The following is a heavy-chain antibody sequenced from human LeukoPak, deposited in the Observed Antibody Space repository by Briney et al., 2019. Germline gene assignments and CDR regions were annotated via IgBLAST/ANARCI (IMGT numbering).Heavy chain of an antibody. D-gene: IGHD5-18*01. J-gene: IGHJ6*03. CDR3: ARGRVGQLWLNYYYYYYMDV. V-gene: IGHV1-8*01. CDR2: MNPNSGNT. CDR1: GYTFTSYD. Sequence: ASVKVSCKASGYTFTSYDSNWVRQATGQGLEWLGWMNPNSGNTGYAQKFQGRVTMTRNTSISTAYMELSSLRSEDTAVYYCARGRVGQLWLNYYYYYYMDVWGKGTTVTVSS.